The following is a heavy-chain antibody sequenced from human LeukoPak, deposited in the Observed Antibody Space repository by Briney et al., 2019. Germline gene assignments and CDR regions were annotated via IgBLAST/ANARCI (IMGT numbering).Heavy chain of an antibody. CDR2: ISSSSSYI. V-gene: IGHV3-21*01. Sequence: GGSLRLSCAASGFTFSSYSMNWVRQAPGKGLEWVSSISSSSSYIYYADSVKGRFTISGDNAKNSLYLQMNSLRAEDTAVYYCARDGANYDILTGYFHWGQGTLVTVSS. CDR1: GFTFSSYS. CDR3: ARDGANYDILTGYFH. D-gene: IGHD3-9*01. J-gene: IGHJ4*02.